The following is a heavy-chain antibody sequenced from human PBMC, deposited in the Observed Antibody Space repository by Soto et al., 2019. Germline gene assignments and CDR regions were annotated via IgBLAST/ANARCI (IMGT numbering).Heavy chain of an antibody. V-gene: IGHV3-23*01. CDR2: ISGSGGST. CDR1: GLNFISYG. CDR3: AKDHYYDSSVPIPPFDY. Sequence: GGSMRVSSAAAGLNFISYGMSWVRKETGKGLEWVSAISGSGGSTYYADSVKGRFTISRDNSKNTLYLQMNSLRAEDTAVYYCAKDHYYDSSVPIPPFDYWGQGTLVTVSS. D-gene: IGHD3-22*01. J-gene: IGHJ4*02.